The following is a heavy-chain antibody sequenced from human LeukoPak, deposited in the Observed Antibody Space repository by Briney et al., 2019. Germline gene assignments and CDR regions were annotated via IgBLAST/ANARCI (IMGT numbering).Heavy chain of an antibody. CDR3: AREPLTEPHPPQAWYFDL. CDR1: GGSISSGGYY. V-gene: IGHV4-30-2*01. CDR2: IYHSGST. J-gene: IGHJ2*01. Sequence: SETLSLTCTVSGGSISSGGYYWSWIRQPPGKGLEWIGYIYHSGSTYYNPSLKSRVTISVDRSKNQYSLKLSSVTAADTAVYYCAREPLTEPHPPQAWYFDLWGRGTLVTVSS. D-gene: IGHD7-27*01.